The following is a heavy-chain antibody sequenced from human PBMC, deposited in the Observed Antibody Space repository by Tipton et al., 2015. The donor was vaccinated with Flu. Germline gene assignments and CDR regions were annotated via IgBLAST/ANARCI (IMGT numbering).Heavy chain of an antibody. CDR3: ARLFGGVKGFFDF. CDR1: GFTFSDYY. J-gene: IGHJ4*02. V-gene: IGHV3-11*06. D-gene: IGHD3-16*01. Sequence: SLRLSCAASGFTFSDYYMSWIRQAPGKGLEWVSYISSSSSYTNYADSVKGRFTISRDNTKNSLYLQMNNLRAEDTAVYYCARLFGGVKGFFDFWGQGTLVTVSS. CDR2: ISSSSSYT.